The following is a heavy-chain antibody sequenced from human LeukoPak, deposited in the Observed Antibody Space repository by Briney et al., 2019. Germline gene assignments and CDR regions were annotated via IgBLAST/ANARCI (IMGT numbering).Heavy chain of an antibody. CDR2: ISGSGGST. Sequence: PGGSLRLSCAASGFTSSTVAMSCVRQAPGKGLEWVSAISGSGGSTYYADSVKGRFTISRDNSKNTLYLQMNSLRAEDTAVYYCAPMGYYYDSSGYYIDYWGEGTLVTVSS. V-gene: IGHV3-23*01. J-gene: IGHJ4*02. CDR3: APMGYYYDSSGYYIDY. D-gene: IGHD3-22*01. CDR1: GFTSSTVA.